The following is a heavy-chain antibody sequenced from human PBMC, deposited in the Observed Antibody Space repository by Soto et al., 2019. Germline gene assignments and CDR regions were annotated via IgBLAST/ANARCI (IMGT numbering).Heavy chain of an antibody. D-gene: IGHD6-6*01. J-gene: IGHJ4*02. CDR2: ISWDGGST. CDR3: AKDIEEYSSSSVDY. Sequence: GESLKISCAASGFTFDDYTMHWVRQAPGKGLEWVSLISWDGGSTYYVDSVKGRFTISRDNSKNSLYLQMNSLRTEDTALYYCAKDIEEYSSSSVDYWGQGTLVTVSS. CDR1: GFTFDDYT. V-gene: IGHV3-43*01.